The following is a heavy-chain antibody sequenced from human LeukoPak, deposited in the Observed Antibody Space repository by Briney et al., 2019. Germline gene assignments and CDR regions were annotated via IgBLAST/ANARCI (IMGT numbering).Heavy chain of an antibody. CDR1: GYTFTGYY. CDR2: IIPIFGTA. V-gene: IGHV1-69*05. Sequence: ASVKASCKASGYTFTGYYMHWVRQAPGQGLEWMGGIIPIFGTANYAQKFQGRVTVTTDDSTSTAFMELSSLRSEDTAVYYCATYMLRDNWNVHTFDSWGQGTLVTVSS. D-gene: IGHD1-1*01. J-gene: IGHJ4*02. CDR3: ATYMLRDNWNVHTFDS.